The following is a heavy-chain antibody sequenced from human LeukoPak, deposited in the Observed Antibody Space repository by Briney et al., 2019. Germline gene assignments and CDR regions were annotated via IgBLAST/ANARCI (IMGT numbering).Heavy chain of an antibody. Sequence: GGSLRLSCAASGFTFSSYAMHWVRQAPGKGLEWVAVISYDGSNKYYADSVKGRFTISRDNSKNTLYLQMNSLRAEDTAVYYCANHYYDSSGYPDAFDIWGQGTMVTVSS. CDR3: ANHYYDSSGYPDAFDI. D-gene: IGHD3-22*01. J-gene: IGHJ3*02. CDR2: ISYDGSNK. V-gene: IGHV3-30-3*01. CDR1: GFTFSSYA.